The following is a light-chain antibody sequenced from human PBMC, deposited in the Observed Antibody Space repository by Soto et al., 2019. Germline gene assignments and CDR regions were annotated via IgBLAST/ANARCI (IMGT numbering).Light chain of an antibody. CDR2: GAS. V-gene: IGKV3-20*01. CDR1: QSVSSSY. J-gene: IGKJ2*01. CDR3: QQYGSSLYT. Sequence: EIVLTQSPGTLSLSPGERATLSCRASQSVSSSYLAWYQQKPGQAPRLLIYGASSRATGIPDRFSGSGSGTDFTLTISRLGPEDIAVYYCQQYGSSLYTFGQGTKLEIK.